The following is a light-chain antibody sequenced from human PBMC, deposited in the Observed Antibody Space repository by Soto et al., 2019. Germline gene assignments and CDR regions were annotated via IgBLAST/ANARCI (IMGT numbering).Light chain of an antibody. J-gene: IGKJ1*01. CDR1: QRISSY. CDR2: DAS. V-gene: IGKV1-5*01. CDR3: QQYNSYSWT. Sequence: FQMSQSAASRSASVGDRVTITCRPSQRISSYLNWYQQKPGKAPKILLYDASSLESGVPSTFSGSRSGTEFTLTISSLQPDDFATYYCQQYNSYSWTFGQGTKVDIK.